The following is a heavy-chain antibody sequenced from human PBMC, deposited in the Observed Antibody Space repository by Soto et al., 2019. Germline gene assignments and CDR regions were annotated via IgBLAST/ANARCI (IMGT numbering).Heavy chain of an antibody. D-gene: IGHD3-10*01. Sequence: EVQLVESGGGLVQPGGSLRLSCAASGFTFSSYWMSWVRQAPGKGLEWVANIKQDGSEKYYVDSVKGRFTISRDNAKNSLYLQMNRLRAEDTAVYYCARTGNYYGYAFDIWGQGTMVTVSS. CDR1: GFTFSSYW. CDR2: IKQDGSEK. CDR3: ARTGNYYGYAFDI. J-gene: IGHJ3*02. V-gene: IGHV3-7*01.